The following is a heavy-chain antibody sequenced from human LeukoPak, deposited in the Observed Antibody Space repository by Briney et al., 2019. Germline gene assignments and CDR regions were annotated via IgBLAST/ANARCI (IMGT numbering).Heavy chain of an antibody. CDR1: GFTFSSYG. CDR2: IRYDGSNK. D-gene: IGHD5-18*01. CDR3: AKEFARIQLWHDAFDI. V-gene: IGHV3-30*02. Sequence: GGSLRLSCAASGFTFSSYGMHWVRQAPGKGLEWVAFIRYDGSNKYYADSVKGRFTISRDNSKNTLYLQMNSLRAEDTAVYYCAKEFARIQLWHDAFDIWGQGTMVTVSS. J-gene: IGHJ3*02.